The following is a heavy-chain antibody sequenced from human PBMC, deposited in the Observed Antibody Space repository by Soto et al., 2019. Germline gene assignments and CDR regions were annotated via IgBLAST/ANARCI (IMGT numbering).Heavy chain of an antibody. CDR2: LSGSGGSI. CDR3: AKVSSSWYAGFFDL. Sequence: GGSLRLSCTASGFTFSSHAMTWFRQAPGKGLEWVSGLSGSGGSIYYADSVKGRFTISRDNSMNTLYLQMKSLRAEDTAVYYCAKVSSSWYAGFFDLLGQGT. D-gene: IGHD6-13*01. CDR1: GFTFSSHA. V-gene: IGHV3-23*01. J-gene: IGHJ4*02.